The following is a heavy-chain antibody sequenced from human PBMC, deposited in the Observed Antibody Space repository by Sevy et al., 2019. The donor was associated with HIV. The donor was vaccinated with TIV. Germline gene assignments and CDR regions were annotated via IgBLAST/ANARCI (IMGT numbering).Heavy chain of an antibody. CDR1: GGSCSGYY. D-gene: IGHD2-2*01. CDR3: ARSPPVVVVPGAPSWFDP. Sequence: SETLSLTCAVHGGSCSGYYWSWIRQPPGKGLEWIGEINHSGSTNYNPSLKSRVTISVDTSKKQFSLKLSSVTAADTAVYYCARSPPVVVVPGAPSWFDPWGQGTMVTVSS. J-gene: IGHJ5*02. CDR2: INHSGST. V-gene: IGHV4-34*01.